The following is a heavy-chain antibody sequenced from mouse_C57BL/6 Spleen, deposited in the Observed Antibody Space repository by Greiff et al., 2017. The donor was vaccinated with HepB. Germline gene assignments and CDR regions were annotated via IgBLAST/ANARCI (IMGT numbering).Heavy chain of an antibody. V-gene: IGHV1-22*01. CDR2: INPNNGGT. J-gene: IGHJ2*01. CDR1: GYTFTDYN. Sequence: VQLKQSGPELVKPGASVKMSCKASGYTFTDYNMHWVKQSHGKSLEWIGYINPNNGGTSYNQKFKGKATLTVNKSSSTAYMELRSLTSEDSAVYYCARSGDYDSLFDYWGQGTTLTVSS. CDR3: ARSGDYDSLFDY. D-gene: IGHD2-4*01.